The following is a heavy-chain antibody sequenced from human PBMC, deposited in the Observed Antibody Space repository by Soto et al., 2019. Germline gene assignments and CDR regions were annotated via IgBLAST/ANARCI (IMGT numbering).Heavy chain of an antibody. CDR2: IFYSGNT. Sequence: QLHLQESGPGLVKPSETLSLTCTVSGGSISSNNYYWGWIRQPPGKGLEWIGSIFYSGNTYYNPSPKSRITISGDTSKNQFSLTLTSVTAADTAVYYCAAHPYSLYNWFDPWGQGTLVTVSS. D-gene: IGHD2-21*01. CDR3: AAHPYSLYNWFDP. CDR1: GGSISSNNYY. V-gene: IGHV4-39*01. J-gene: IGHJ5*02.